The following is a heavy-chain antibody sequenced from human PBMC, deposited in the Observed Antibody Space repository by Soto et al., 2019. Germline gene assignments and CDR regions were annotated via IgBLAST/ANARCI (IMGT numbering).Heavy chain of an antibody. D-gene: IGHD2-8*01. J-gene: IGHJ3*02. V-gene: IGHV4-34*01. CDR2: INHSGSA. Sequence: SETLSLTCAVYGGSFSDYYWSWIRQPPGKGLEWIGEINHSGSANYKLSLKSPVSISVDTSKNQFSLKLSSVTAADTAVYYCARVSMGAFDIWGQGTKVTVSS. CDR1: GGSFSDYY. CDR3: ARVSMGAFDI.